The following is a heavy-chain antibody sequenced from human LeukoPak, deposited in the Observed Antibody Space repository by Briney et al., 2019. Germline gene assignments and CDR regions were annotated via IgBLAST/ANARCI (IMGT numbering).Heavy chain of an antibody. D-gene: IGHD3-22*01. CDR1: GXTVSRNY. CDR2: IYSGGST. Sequence: GGSLRLSCAASGXTVSRNYMSWVRQAPGKGLEWVLVIYSGGSTYYADSVKGRFTISRDNSKNTVYLQMNSLRAEDTAVYYCARVANFYDSSGYFDYWGQGTLLTVSS. J-gene: IGHJ4*02. V-gene: IGHV3-53*01. CDR3: ARVANFYDSSGYFDY.